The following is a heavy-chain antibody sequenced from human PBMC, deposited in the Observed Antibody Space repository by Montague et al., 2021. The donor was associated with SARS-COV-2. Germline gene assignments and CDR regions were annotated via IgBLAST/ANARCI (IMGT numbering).Heavy chain of an antibody. V-gene: IGHV3-21*01. CDR3: ARAAVRGVIEHIYGMDV. CDR2: ISSSSSYI. D-gene: IGHD3-10*01. Sequence: SLRLSCAASGFTFSSYSMNWVRQAPGKGLEWVSSISSSSSYIYYADSVKGRFTISRDNAKNSLYPQMNSLRAEDTAVYYCARAAVRGVIEHIYGMDVWGQGTTVTVSS. J-gene: IGHJ6*02. CDR1: GFTFSSYS.